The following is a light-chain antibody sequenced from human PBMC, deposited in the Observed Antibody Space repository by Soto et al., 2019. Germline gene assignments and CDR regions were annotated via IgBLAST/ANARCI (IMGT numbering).Light chain of an antibody. Sequence: DIPMTQSPSTLSASVGDRVTITCRASQSISSWLAWYQQKPGKAPKLLIYKASSLEIGVPSRFSGSGSGTEFTLTISSLQPDDFATYYCQQYNSYSTFGQGTKVGIK. V-gene: IGKV1-5*03. J-gene: IGKJ1*01. CDR2: KAS. CDR1: QSISSW. CDR3: QQYNSYST.